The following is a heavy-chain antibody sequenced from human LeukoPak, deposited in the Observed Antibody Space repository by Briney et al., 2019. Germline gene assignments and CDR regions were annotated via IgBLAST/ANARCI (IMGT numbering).Heavy chain of an antibody. J-gene: IGHJ4*02. Sequence: GRSLRLSCAASGFTFSSYGMHWVRQAPGKGLEWVAVISYDGSNKYYADSVKGRFTISRGNSKNTLYLQMNSLRAEDTAVYYCAKAPAAAPDYWGQGTLVTVSS. CDR2: ISYDGSNK. D-gene: IGHD6-13*01. CDR1: GFTFSSYG. CDR3: AKAPAAAPDY. V-gene: IGHV3-30*18.